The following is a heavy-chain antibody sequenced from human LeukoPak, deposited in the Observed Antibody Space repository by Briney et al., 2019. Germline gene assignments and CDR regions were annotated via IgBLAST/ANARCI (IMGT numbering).Heavy chain of an antibody. Sequence: PSETLSLTCTVSGGSISSYYWSWIRQPPGKGLEWIGYSYYSGSTNYNPSLKSRVTISVDTSKNQFSLKLTSVTAADTAVYYCARVGSSSGYYMDVWDKGTTVTVSS. CDR3: ARVGSSSGYYMDV. V-gene: IGHV4-59*01. CDR1: GGSISSYY. CDR2: SYYSGST. D-gene: IGHD6-6*01. J-gene: IGHJ6*03.